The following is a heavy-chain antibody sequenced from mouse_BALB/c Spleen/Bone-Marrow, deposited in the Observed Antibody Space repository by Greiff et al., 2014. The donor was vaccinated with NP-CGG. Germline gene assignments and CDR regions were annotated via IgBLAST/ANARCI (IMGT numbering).Heavy chain of an antibody. D-gene: IGHD1-1*01. CDR2: SNPSNGGS. CDR3: TRSNYGYWYFDV. V-gene: IGHV1S16*01. J-gene: IGHJ1*01. Sequence: PGQGLEWIGESNPSNGGSNFNEKSKSKATLTVDKSSSTAYMQLSSLTSEDSAVYYCTRSNYGYWYFDVWGAGTTVTVSS.